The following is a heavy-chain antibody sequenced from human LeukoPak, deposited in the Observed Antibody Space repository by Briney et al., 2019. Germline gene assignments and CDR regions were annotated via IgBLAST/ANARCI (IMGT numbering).Heavy chain of an antibody. D-gene: IGHD5-18*01. CDR1: GDSISSHY. CDR2: IYYSGST. Sequence: SETLSLTCTVSGDSISSHYWSWIGQPPGKGLEWIGYIYYSGSTNYNPSLKSRVTISVDTSKNQFSLKLSSVTAADAAVYYCAGGDRYSYALFDIWGQGTMVTVSS. CDR3: AGGDRYSYALFDI. V-gene: IGHV4-59*11. J-gene: IGHJ3*02.